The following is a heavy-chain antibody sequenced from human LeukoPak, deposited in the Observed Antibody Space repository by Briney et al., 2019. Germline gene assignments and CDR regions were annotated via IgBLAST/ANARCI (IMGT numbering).Heavy chain of an antibody. V-gene: IGHV1-2*02. CDR1: GYTFTGYY. D-gene: IGHD6-6*01. CDR2: INPNSGGT. Sequence: ASAKVSCKASGYTFTGYYMHWVRQAPGQGLEWMGWINPNSGGTNYAQKFQGRVTMTRDTSISTAYMELSRLRSDDTAVYYCAREHRHWYSSSSHDAFDIWGQGTMVTVSS. J-gene: IGHJ3*02. CDR3: AREHRHWYSSSSHDAFDI.